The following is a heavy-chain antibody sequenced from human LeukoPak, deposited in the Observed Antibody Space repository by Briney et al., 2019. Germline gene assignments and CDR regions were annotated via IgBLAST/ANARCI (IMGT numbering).Heavy chain of an antibody. CDR2: IYYSGST. D-gene: IGHD4/OR15-4a*01. CDR1: GGSISSSTYY. V-gene: IGHV4-61*01. J-gene: IGHJ4*02. Sequence: SETLSLTCTVSGGSISSSTYYWSWIRQPPGNGLEWIGYIYYSGSTDYNPSLKSRVTISFSTSKNQFSLKLSSVTAADTAVYYCAREGQGASYFDYWGQGTLVTVSS. CDR3: AREGQGASYFDY.